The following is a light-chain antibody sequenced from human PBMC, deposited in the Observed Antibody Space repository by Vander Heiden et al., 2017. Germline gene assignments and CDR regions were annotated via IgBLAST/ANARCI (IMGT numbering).Light chain of an antibody. Sequence: DSDMTQSPSPLPASVGDRLTIPCRSSQSISSYFNWSPQKPGKAPKLLIYAASSLHSGVPSSFSGSGYRTDVTLTIRSLQPKDCAPYYSHQSYSTLGYTFRQATKPEIK. J-gene: IGKJ2*01. CDR1: QSISSY. CDR2: AAS. V-gene: IGKV1-39*01. CDR3: HQSYSTLGYT.